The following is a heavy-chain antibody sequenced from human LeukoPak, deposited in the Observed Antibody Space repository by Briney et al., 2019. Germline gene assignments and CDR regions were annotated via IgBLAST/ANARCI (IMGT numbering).Heavy chain of an antibody. V-gene: IGHV3-30*02. CDR2: IRYDGSNK. CDR1: GFTFSSYG. CDR3: ARGLRDYDILTGYHPRYNWFDP. J-gene: IGHJ5*02. Sequence: GGSLRLSCAASGFTFSSYGMHWVRQAPGKGLEWVAFIRYDGSNKYYADSVKGRFTISRDNSKNTLYLQMNSLRAEDTAVYYCARGLRDYDILTGYHPRYNWFDPWGQGTLVTVSP. D-gene: IGHD3-9*01.